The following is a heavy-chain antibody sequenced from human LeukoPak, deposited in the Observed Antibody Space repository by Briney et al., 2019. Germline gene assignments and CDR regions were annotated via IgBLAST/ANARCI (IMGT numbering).Heavy chain of an antibody. Sequence: GESLKISCKGSGYSFTSYWIGWVRQMPGKGLEWMGIIYPGDSDTRYSPSIQGQVTISADKSISTAYLQWSSLKASDTAMYYCARLAKRWLRSRAEFDYWGQGTLVTVSS. CDR1: GYSFTSYW. V-gene: IGHV5-51*01. CDR3: ARLAKRWLRSRAEFDY. J-gene: IGHJ4*02. CDR2: IYPGDSDT. D-gene: IGHD5-12*01.